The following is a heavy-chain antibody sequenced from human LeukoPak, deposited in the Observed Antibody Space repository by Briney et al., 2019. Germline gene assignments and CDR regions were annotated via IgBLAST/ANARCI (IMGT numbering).Heavy chain of an antibody. D-gene: IGHD3-22*01. CDR3: AKRVYDSSGYYFGYYLDY. CDR1: GFTFSSYA. Sequence: GGSLRLSCAASGFTFSSYAMSWVRQAPGKGLEWVSAISGSGGSTYYADSVKGRFTISRDNSKNTLYLQMNSLRAEDTAVYYCAKRVYDSSGYYFGYYLDYWGQGTLVTVSS. CDR2: ISGSGGST. J-gene: IGHJ4*02. V-gene: IGHV3-23*01.